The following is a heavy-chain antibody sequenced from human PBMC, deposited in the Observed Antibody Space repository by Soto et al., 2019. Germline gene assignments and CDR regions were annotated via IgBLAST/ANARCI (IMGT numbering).Heavy chain of an antibody. Sequence: GGSLRLSCATSGFNFSNYAMSWVRQAPGKGLDWVSAISGGADSTYYADSVRGRFTISRDNVNDTLYLQMNNLRAEDSGLYYCTRGPRPISTGTGAYWGQGTQVTVSS. CDR1: GFNFSNYA. CDR3: TRGPRPISTGTGAY. J-gene: IGHJ4*02. V-gene: IGHV3-23*01. CDR2: ISGGADST. D-gene: IGHD3-10*01.